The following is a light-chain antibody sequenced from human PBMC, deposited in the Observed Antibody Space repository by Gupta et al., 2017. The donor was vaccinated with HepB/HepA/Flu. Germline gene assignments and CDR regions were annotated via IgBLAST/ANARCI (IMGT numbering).Light chain of an antibody. Sequence: QSALTQPASVSGSPGLSITISCTGTSSDVGGYNYVSWDQQHPGKAPKLMIYDVSNRPSGVSNRFSGSKSGNTASLTISGRQAEDEADYYCSSDTSSSTLVFGGGTKLTVL. CDR1: SSDVGGYNY. V-gene: IGLV2-14*01. CDR3: SSDTSSSTLV. CDR2: DVS. J-gene: IGLJ2*01.